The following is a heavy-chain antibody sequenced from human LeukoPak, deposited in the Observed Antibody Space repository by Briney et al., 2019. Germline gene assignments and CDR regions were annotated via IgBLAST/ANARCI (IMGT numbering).Heavy chain of an antibody. CDR2: IFYSGST. V-gene: IGHV4-59*01. Sequence: PSETLSLTCTVSGVSISSYYWSWIRQSPGEGLEWIGYIFYSGSTNYNPSLKSRVTISVDTSKNQFSLKLTSVTAADTAVYYCARSRAYDYHFDNWGQGTLVTVSS. D-gene: IGHD5-12*01. CDR3: ARSRAYDYHFDN. J-gene: IGHJ4*02. CDR1: GVSISSYY.